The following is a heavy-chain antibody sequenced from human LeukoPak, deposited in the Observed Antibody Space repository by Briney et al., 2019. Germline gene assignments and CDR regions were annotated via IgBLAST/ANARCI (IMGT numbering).Heavy chain of an antibody. CDR3: VRELAGGYFDY. CDR2: INPSGGRT. V-gene: IGHV1-46*01. J-gene: IGHJ4*02. D-gene: IGHD4-23*01. CDR1: GYTFSNYY. Sequence: ASVKVSCKASGYTFSNYYIHWVRQAPGQGLEWMGKINPSGGRTVYAQKFQGRVTVTRDTSTSTVYVDLSSLRSEDAAVYYCVRELAGGYFDYWGQGTLVTVSS.